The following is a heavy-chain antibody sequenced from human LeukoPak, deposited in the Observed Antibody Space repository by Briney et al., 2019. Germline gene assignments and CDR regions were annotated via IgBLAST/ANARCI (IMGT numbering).Heavy chain of an antibody. CDR3: ARDPGWDQHFDY. CDR1: GFTFSSYS. J-gene: IGHJ4*02. V-gene: IGHV3-21*01. CDR2: ISSSSSYI. D-gene: IGHD1-26*01. Sequence: GGSLRLSCAASGFTFSSYSMNWVRQAPGKGLEWVSSISSSSSYIYYADSVKGRFTISRDNAKNSLYLQMNSLRAEDTAVYYCARDPGWDQHFDYWGQGTLVTVSS.